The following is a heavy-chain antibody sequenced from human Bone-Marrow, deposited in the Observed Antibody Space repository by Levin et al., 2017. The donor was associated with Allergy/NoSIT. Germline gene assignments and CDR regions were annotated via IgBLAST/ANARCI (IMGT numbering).Heavy chain of an antibody. CDR2: ISYGGTNQ. Sequence: LSLTCATSGFTFNYYPLHWVRQVPGKGLQWVADISYGGTNQHYADSVKGRFTISRDDSRNTLFLQMDRLRADDTAVYYCARGGITMVPGGPDAYDIWGHGTMVIVSS. V-gene: IGHV3-30*04. D-gene: IGHD3-10*01. CDR1: GFTFNYYP. CDR3: ARGGITMVPGGPDAYDI. J-gene: IGHJ3*02.